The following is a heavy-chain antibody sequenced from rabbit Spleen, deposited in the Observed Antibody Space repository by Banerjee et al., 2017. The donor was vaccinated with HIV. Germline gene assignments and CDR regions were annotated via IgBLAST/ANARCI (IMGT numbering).Heavy chain of an antibody. Sequence: QEQLVESGGGLVQPEGSLTLTCTASGFSFSSSYYICWVRQAPGKGLEWIACIDSGSSGFTYSASWAKGRFTISKTSSTTVTLQMTSLTAADTATYFCARDSGSSFSTYGMDLWGPGTLVTVS. V-gene: IGHV1S45*01. CDR1: GFSFSSSYY. CDR2: IDSGSSGFT. J-gene: IGHJ6*01. D-gene: IGHD8-1*01. CDR3: ARDSGSSFSTYGMDL.